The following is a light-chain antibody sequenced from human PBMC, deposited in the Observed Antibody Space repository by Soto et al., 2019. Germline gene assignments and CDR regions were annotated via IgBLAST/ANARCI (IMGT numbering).Light chain of an antibody. Sequence: SVLTQPPSASGSPGQSVTISCTGTSSDVGGYNYVSWYQQHPGKAPKLMIYEVSKRPSGVPDRFSGSKSGNTASLTVSGLQAEDEADYYCSSYAGINNFGVFGTGTKVTVL. J-gene: IGLJ1*01. CDR3: SSYAGINNFGV. V-gene: IGLV2-8*01. CDR2: EVS. CDR1: SSDVGGYNY.